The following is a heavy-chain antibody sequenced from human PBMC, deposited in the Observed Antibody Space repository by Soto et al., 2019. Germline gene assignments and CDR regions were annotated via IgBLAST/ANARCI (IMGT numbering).Heavy chain of an antibody. D-gene: IGHD3-9*01. V-gene: IGHV3-48*01. CDR3: ARGGDILTGPDAFDI. CDR2: ISSSSTI. Sequence: GSLRLSCAASGFTFSSYSMNWVRQAPGKGLEWVSYISSSSTIYYADSVKGRFTISRDNAKNSLYLQMNSLRAEDTAVYYCARGGDILTGPDAFDIWGQGTMVTVSS. CDR1: GFTFSSYS. J-gene: IGHJ3*02.